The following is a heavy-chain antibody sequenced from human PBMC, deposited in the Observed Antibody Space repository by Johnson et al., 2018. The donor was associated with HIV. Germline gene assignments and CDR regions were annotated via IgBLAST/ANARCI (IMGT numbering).Heavy chain of an antibody. J-gene: IGHJ3*02. CDR2: INWNGGST. D-gene: IGHD2-15*01. V-gene: IGHV3-20*04. CDR1: GFTFDDHG. Sequence: VQLVESGGGMGRPGGSLRLSCAASGFTFDDHGISWVRQAPGKGLEWVSGINWNGGSTGYADSVKGRFTISRDNAKNSLYLQINSLRAEDTALYFCARGSRYCSGGSCPEAFDIWGQGTMVTVSS. CDR3: ARGSRYCSGGSCPEAFDI.